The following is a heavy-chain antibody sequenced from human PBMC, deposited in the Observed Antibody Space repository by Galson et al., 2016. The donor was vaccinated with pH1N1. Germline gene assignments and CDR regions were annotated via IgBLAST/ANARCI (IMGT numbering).Heavy chain of an antibody. D-gene: IGHD2-15*01. J-gene: IGHJ4*02. CDR3: VRAIGGAASY. CDR1: GFSFSDYW. Sequence: SLRLSCAASGFSFSDYWISWVRQAPGKGLEWVANIKQDGSEIYYVDSVKGRCTISRDNAKNSVSLQMNSLRVEDTGVYYCVRAIGGAASYWGQGTLVTASS. CDR2: IKQDGSEI. V-gene: IGHV3-7*01.